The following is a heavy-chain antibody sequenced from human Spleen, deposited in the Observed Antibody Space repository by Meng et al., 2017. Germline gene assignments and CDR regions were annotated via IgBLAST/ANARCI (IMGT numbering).Heavy chain of an antibody. V-gene: IGHV4-34*01. CDR2: INHSGST. CDR1: GGSFSGYY. D-gene: IGHD6-13*01. CDR3: ARGRVRGIAGDY. J-gene: IGHJ4*02. Sequence: QWPLKQGGGGLLEPSETLALTCAVYGGSFSGYYWSWIRQPPGKGLEWIGEINHSGSTNYNPSLKSRVTISVDTSKNQFSLKLSSVTAADTAVYYCARGRVRGIAGDYWDQGTLVTVSS.